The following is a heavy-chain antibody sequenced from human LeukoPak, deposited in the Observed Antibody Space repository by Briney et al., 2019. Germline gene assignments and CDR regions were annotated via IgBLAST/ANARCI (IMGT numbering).Heavy chain of an antibody. J-gene: IGHJ5*02. Sequence: GGSLRLSCAASGFTFSTYVMSWVRQLPGEGLEWVSALNGNGGSTYYADSVKGRLTISRDNSKNTLYLQMDSLRAEDTAVYYCAKESSCASWGQGTLVTVSS. CDR1: GFTFSTYV. D-gene: IGHD6-13*01. CDR2: LNGNGGST. CDR3: AKESSCAS. V-gene: IGHV3-23*01.